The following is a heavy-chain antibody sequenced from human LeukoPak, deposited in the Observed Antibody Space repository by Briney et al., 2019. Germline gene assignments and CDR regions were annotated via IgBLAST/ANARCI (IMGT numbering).Heavy chain of an antibody. V-gene: IGHV3-48*01. CDR1: GFTFNTYS. D-gene: IGHD2-2*01. CDR3: VRLPAAVYGMDV. J-gene: IGHJ6*02. Sequence: GGSLRLSCAASGFTFNTYSMNWVRHAPGKGLEWVSYISSSSITIYYADSVKGRFTISRDNAKSSLYLQMDSLRAEDTAVYYCVRLPAAVYGMDVWGQGTTVTVSS. CDR2: ISSSSITI.